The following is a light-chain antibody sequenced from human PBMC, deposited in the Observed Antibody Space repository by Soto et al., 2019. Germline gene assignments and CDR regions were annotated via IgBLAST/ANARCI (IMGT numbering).Light chain of an antibody. CDR3: NSYTSNNTQV. V-gene: IGLV2-14*01. CDR2: EVT. CDR1: SSDVGGYNY. J-gene: IGLJ1*01. Sequence: QSVLTQPASVSGSPGQSITISCTGTSSDVGGYNYVSWYQQHPGKAPKLMIYEVTNRPSGVSNRFSGSKSGNTASLTISGLQAEDEADYYCNSYTSNNTQVFGTGTKVLVL.